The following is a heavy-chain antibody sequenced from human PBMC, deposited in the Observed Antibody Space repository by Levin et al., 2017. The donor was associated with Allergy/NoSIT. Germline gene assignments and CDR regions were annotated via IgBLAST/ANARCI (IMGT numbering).Heavy chain of an antibody. D-gene: IGHD6-13*01. CDR3: ATSPGAAAGTSDDC. J-gene: IGHJ4*02. CDR1: GYTFTGYD. Sequence: PGESLKISCKASGYTFTGYDINWVRQATGQGLEWMGWMNPNSGNTGYAQKFQGRVTMTRNTSISTAYMELSSLRSEDTAVYYCATSPGAAAGTSDDCWGQGTLVTVSS. CDR2: MNPNSGNT. V-gene: IGHV1-8*01.